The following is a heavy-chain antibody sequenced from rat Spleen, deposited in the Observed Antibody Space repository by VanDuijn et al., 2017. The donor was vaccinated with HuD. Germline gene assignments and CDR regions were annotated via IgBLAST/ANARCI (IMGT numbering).Heavy chain of an antibody. Sequence: EVQLVESGGGLVQPGRSLKLSCVASGFTISDYGMSWIRQAPGKGLEWVAYISSSSSTIYYADTVKGRFTISRDNAKNTLYLQLSSLRSEDTAFYYCARSRGYFDYWGQGVMV. J-gene: IGHJ2*01. CDR3: ARSRGYFDY. V-gene: IGHV5-34*01. CDR2: ISSSSSTI. CDR1: GFTISDYG.